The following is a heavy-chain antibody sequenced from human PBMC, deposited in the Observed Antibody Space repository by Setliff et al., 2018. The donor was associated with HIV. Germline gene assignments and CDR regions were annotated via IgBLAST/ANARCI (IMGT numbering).Heavy chain of an antibody. J-gene: IGHJ4*02. Sequence: SETLSLTCTVSGGSISSSHDFWNWIRQPPGKGLEWIGAVSYGGITYYNPSLTSRVTISVDTSKNQFSLKVTSVTAADTAVYYCARVPGRDYYDTSGDFDYWGLGTLVTVSS. D-gene: IGHD3-22*01. CDR2: VSYGGIT. CDR3: ARVPGRDYYDTSGDFDY. V-gene: IGHV4-39*07. CDR1: GGSISSSHDF.